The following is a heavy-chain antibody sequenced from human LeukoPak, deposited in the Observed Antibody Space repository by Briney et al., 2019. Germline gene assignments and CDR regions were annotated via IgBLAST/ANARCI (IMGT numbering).Heavy chain of an antibody. CDR2: IIPIFGTA. D-gene: IGHD5-18*01. Sequence: SVKVSCKASGGTFSSYAISWLRQAPGQGLDWMGRIIPIFGTANYAQKFQGRVTITTDESTSTAYMELSRLRSEDTAVYYCACGYSYGSDYWGQGTLVTVSS. J-gene: IGHJ4*02. V-gene: IGHV1-69*05. CDR3: ACGYSYGSDY. CDR1: GGTFSSYA.